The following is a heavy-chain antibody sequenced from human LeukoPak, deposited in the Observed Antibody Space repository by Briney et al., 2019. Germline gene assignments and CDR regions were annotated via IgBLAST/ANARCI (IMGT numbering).Heavy chain of an antibody. D-gene: IGHD6-19*01. CDR1: GYSFTNYW. J-gene: IGHJ4*02. Sequence: GESLKISCKGSGYSFTNYWIGWVRQMPGKDLEWMGIFSPGDSDSRYSPSFRGQVTISADKSTSTVYLQWSSLKASDTAMYYCARLASAWNFDYWGQGTLITVSS. V-gene: IGHV5-51*01. CDR2: FSPGDSDS. CDR3: ARLASAWNFDY.